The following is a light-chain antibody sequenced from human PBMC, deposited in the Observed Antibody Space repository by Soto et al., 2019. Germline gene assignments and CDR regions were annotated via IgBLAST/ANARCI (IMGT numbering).Light chain of an antibody. CDR3: QQLNSYSYT. Sequence: DIPLPQSPSFLSASVGDRVTITCLASQGISSYLAWYQQKPAKAPKLLIYAASTLQSGVPSRFSGSGSGTEFTLTISSLQPEDFETYYWQQLNSYSYTFGQGTKMEIK. CDR2: AAS. J-gene: IGKJ2*01. V-gene: IGKV1-9*01. CDR1: QGISSY.